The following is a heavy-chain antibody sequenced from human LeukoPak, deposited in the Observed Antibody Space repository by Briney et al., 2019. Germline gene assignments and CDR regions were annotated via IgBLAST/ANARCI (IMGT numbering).Heavy chain of an antibody. J-gene: IGHJ4*02. Sequence: ASVKVSCKASGYTFTSYYMHWVRQAPGQGLEWMGGIIPIFGTANYAQKFQGRVTITADESTSTAYMELSSLRSEDTAVYYCARVDSDWGQGTLVTVSS. D-gene: IGHD4-11*01. CDR1: GYTFTSYY. CDR2: IIPIFGTA. V-gene: IGHV1-69*13. CDR3: ARVDSD.